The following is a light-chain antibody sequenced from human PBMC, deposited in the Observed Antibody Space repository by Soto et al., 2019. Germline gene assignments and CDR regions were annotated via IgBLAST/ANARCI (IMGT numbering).Light chain of an antibody. CDR2: WAS. Sequence: DIVLTQSPDSLAVSLGEKATINCKSSQSVLYTSNHKNYLAWYQQKPGQAPKLLFYWASTRESGVPDRFSGSGSGTDFTLTISSLQTEDVAVYYCHQYYNTPPTFGQGTKLEIK. CDR1: QSVLYTSNHKNY. CDR3: HQYYNTPPT. V-gene: IGKV4-1*01. J-gene: IGKJ2*01.